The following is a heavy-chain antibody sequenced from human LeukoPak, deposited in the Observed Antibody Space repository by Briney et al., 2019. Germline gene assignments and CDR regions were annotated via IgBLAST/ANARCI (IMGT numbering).Heavy chain of an antibody. D-gene: IGHD3-10*01. J-gene: IGHJ5*02. CDR2: FDPEDGET. V-gene: IGHV1-24*01. Sequence: ASVKVSCKVSGYTLTELSMHWVRQAPGKGLEWMGGFDPEDGETVYAQRFQGRVTMTEDTSTDTAYMELSSLRSEDTAVYYCARSGSGRGNWFDPWGQGTLVTVSS. CDR1: GYTLTELS. CDR3: ARSGSGRGNWFDP.